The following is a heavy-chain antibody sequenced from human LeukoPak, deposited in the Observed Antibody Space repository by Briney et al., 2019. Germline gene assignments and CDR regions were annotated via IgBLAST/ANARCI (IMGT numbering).Heavy chain of an antibody. J-gene: IGHJ6*03. Sequence: SETLSLTCAIYGGSFSGNYWSWIRQPPGKGLEWIGEIDPSGTTNYNPSLKSRVTISGDTSKNQFSLNLTSVTAADTAVYYCAGGTDDYSYMDGWGKGTTVTVSS. CDR2: IDPSGTT. V-gene: IGHV4-34*01. CDR3: AGGTDDYSYMDG. CDR1: GGSFSGNY.